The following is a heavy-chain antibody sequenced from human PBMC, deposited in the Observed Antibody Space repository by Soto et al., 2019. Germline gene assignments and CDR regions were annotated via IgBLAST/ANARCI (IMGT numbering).Heavy chain of an antibody. V-gene: IGHV3-30-3*01. J-gene: IGHJ6*02. D-gene: IGHD3-3*01. CDR3: ARDRGITIFGVVIGTFSYYYYGMDV. CDR1: GFTFSSYA. CDR2: ISYDGSNK. Sequence: GGSLRLSCAASGFTFSSYAMHWVRQAPGKGLEWVAVISYDGSNKYYADSVKGRFTISRDNSKNTLYLQMNSLRAEDTAVYYCARDRGITIFGVVIGTFSYYYYGMDVWGQGXMVTVSS.